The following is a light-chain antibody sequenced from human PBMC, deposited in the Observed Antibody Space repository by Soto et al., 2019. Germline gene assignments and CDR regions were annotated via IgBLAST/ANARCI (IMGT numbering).Light chain of an antibody. J-gene: IGKJ4*01. CDR1: QSVSSN. Sequence: EILLTPSPATPFVSAGERATLSCRASQSVSSNLVWYQQKPGQAPRLLIYETSTRATGIPARFSGSGFGTEFTLTISSLQSEDFAVYFCQQYDNWPPLTFGGGTKVDI. CDR2: ETS. V-gene: IGKV3-15*01. CDR3: QQYDNWPPLT.